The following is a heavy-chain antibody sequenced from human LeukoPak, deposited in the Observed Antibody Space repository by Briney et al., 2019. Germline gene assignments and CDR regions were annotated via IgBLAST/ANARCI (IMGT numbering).Heavy chain of an antibody. D-gene: IGHD3-22*01. CDR2: INPNSGGT. CDR1: GYTFTGYY. V-gene: IGHV1-2*06. CDR3: VRSDNSGYYPRTLDY. J-gene: IGHJ4*02. Sequence: GASVKVSCKASGYTFTGYYMHWVRQAPGQGLEWMGRINPNSGGTNYAQKFQGRVTMTRDTSISTAYMELSRLRSDDTAVYYCVRSDNSGYYPRTLDYWGQGTLVTVSS.